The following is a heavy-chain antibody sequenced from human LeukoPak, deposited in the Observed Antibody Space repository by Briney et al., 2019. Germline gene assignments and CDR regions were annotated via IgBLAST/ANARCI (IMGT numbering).Heavy chain of an antibody. D-gene: IGHD2-2*01. CDR3: ATRVGYYFDY. CDR2: VRYDGSNK. Sequence: PGGSLRLSCAASGSTFSSYGMHWVRQAPGKGLEWVAFVRYDGSNKYYADSVKGRFTISRDNSKNTLYLQMNSLRAEDTAVYYCATRVGYYFDYWGQGTLVTVSS. J-gene: IGHJ4*02. CDR1: GSTFSSYG. V-gene: IGHV3-30*02.